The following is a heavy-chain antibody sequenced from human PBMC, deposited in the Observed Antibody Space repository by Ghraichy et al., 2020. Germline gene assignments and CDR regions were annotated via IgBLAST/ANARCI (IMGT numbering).Heavy chain of an antibody. CDR1: GYTVRSHA. D-gene: IGHD6-13*01. CDR2: INTNTGNP. CDR3: ARGWQQLDY. Sequence: ASVKVSCKASGYTVRSHAMNWVRQAPGQGLEWMGWINTNTGNPTYAQGFTGRFVFSLDTSVSTAYLQISSLKAEDTAVYYCARGWQQLDYWGQGTLVTVSS. J-gene: IGHJ4*02. V-gene: IGHV7-4-1*02.